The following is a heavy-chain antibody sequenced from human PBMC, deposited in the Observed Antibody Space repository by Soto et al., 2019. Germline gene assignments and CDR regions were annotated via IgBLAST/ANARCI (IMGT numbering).Heavy chain of an antibody. CDR1: GGSISSGDYY. D-gene: IGHD3-22*01. Sequence: SETLSLTCTVSGGSISSGDYYWSWIRQPPGKGLEWIGYIYYSGSTYYNPSLKSRVTISVDTSKNQFSLKLSSVTAADTAVYYCARDVPYYYDSSGYATPSDYWAQGTLVPVS. CDR2: IYYSGST. J-gene: IGHJ4*02. V-gene: IGHV4-30-4*01. CDR3: ARDVPYYYDSSGYATPSDY.